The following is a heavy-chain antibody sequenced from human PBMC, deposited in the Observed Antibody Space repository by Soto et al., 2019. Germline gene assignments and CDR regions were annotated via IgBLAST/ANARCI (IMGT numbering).Heavy chain of an antibody. Sequence: SETLSLTCSVSGASISSYYYTWIRQTPGKGLEWIGYIYLGGSINYNPSFKSRVIISVDTSKNQFSLRLSSVTAADTAVYYCVREDGSILTGYTHPYYYWGQGTLVTVSS. D-gene: IGHD3-9*01. CDR3: VREDGSILTGYTHPYYY. J-gene: IGHJ4*02. V-gene: IGHV4-59*08. CDR2: IYLGGSI. CDR1: GASISSYY.